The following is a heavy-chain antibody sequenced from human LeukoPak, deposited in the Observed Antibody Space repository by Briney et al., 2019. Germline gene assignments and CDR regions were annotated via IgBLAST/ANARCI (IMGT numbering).Heavy chain of an antibody. J-gene: IGHJ3*02. D-gene: IGHD5-18*01. V-gene: IGHV1-18*01. CDR3: ASSTAMADDAFDI. CDR2: ISAYNGNT. Sequence: GASVKVSCKASGYTFTSYGNSWVRQAPGQGLEWMGWISAYNGNTNYAQKLQGRVTMTTDTSTSTAYMELRSLRPDDTAVYYCASSTAMADDAFDIWGQGTMVTVSS. CDR1: GYTFTSYG.